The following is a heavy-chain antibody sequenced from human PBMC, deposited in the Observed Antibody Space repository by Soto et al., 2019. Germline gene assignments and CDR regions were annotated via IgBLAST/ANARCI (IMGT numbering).Heavy chain of an antibody. Sequence: SETLSLTCAVYGGSFSGYYWSWIRQPPGKGLEWIGEINHSGSTNYNPSLKSRVTISVDTSKNQFSLKLSSVTAADTAVYYCARGLNDFWSGYLAPYYYGMEVWGQGTTVTV. V-gene: IGHV4-34*01. CDR3: ARGLNDFWSGYLAPYYYGMEV. CDR2: INHSGST. J-gene: IGHJ6*02. CDR1: GGSFSGYY. D-gene: IGHD3-3*01.